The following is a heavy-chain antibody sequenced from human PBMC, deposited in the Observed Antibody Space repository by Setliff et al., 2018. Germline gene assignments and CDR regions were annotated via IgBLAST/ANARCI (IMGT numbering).Heavy chain of an antibody. D-gene: IGHD3-22*01. CDR3: ARINFYVSSGYYYAPDY. CDR2: IDNYSFKT. V-gene: IGHV1-18*01. CDR1: GYTFTNYG. Sequence: ASVKVSCKTSGYTFTNYGITWVRQAPGQGLEWMGWIDNYSFKTNYPQKFLGRVTVTTDTSTGTAYMELGSLTSDDTAIYYCARINFYVSSGYYYAPDYWGPGTLVTVS. J-gene: IGHJ4*02.